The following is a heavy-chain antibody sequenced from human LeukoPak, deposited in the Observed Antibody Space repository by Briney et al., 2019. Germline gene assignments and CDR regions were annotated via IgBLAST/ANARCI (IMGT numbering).Heavy chain of an antibody. CDR1: GFTFSSYW. Sequence: TGRSLRLSCAASGFTFSSYWMSWVRQAPGKGLEWVANIKQDGSEKYYVDSVKGRFTISRDNAKNSLYLQMNSLRAEDTAVYYCARAIRGAAAGASYFDYWGQGTLVTVSS. J-gene: IGHJ4*02. D-gene: IGHD6-13*01. CDR3: ARAIRGAAAGASYFDY. CDR2: IKQDGSEK. V-gene: IGHV3-7*01.